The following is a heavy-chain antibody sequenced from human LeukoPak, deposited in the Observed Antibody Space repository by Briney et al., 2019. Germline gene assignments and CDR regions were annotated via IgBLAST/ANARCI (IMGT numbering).Heavy chain of an antibody. J-gene: IGHJ4*02. CDR1: NYSITSGYF. Sequence: SETLSLTCAVSNYSITSGYFWGWIRQPPGKGLEWIASIHHSGTTYYNPSLRNRVTLFVDTSKNQFSLKLTSLTAADTAVYYCARDGVFHDSDGYSFDYWGQGTLVTVSS. V-gene: IGHV4-38-2*02. CDR3: ARDGVFHDSDGYSFDY. CDR2: IHHSGTT. D-gene: IGHD3-22*01.